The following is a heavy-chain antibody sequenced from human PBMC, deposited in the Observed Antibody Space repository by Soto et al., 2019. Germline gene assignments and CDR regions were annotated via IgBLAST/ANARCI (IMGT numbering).Heavy chain of an antibody. J-gene: IGHJ6*02. CDR3: ATYSSRPYGMDV. V-gene: IGHV5-10-1*01. D-gene: IGHD6-13*01. CDR2: IDPSDSYT. Sequence: PGESLKTSCKGSGDSFTSYWISWVRQMPGKGLEWMGRIDPSDSYTNYSPSFQGHVTISADKSISTAYLQWSSLKASDTAMYYCATYSSRPYGMDVWGQGTTVTVSS. CDR1: GDSFTSYW.